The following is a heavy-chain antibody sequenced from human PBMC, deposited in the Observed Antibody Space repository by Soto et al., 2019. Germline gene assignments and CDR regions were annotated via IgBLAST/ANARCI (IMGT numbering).Heavy chain of an antibody. J-gene: IGHJ4*02. Sequence: SXTLSLTCAVYGGSLSSYYWSWIRQPPGKGLEWIGEINHSGSTNYNPSLKSRVTISVDTSKNQFSLKLSSVTAADTAVYYCATRLIVGATKFDYWGQGTLVTVSS. CDR3: ATRLIVGATKFDY. V-gene: IGHV4-34*01. D-gene: IGHD1-26*01. CDR2: INHSGST. CDR1: GGSLSSYY.